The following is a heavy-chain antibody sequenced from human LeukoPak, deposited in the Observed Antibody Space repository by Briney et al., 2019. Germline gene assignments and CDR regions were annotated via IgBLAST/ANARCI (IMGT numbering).Heavy chain of an antibody. CDR3: ASLYYDSSGYPPFDY. D-gene: IGHD3-22*01. CDR2: ISWNSGSI. Sequence: SLRLYCAASGFTCDDYAKHWVRQAPGKGLEWVSGISWNSGSIGYADSVKGRFTISRDNAKNSLYLQMNSLRAEDTALYYCASLYYDSSGYPPFDYWGQGTLVTVSS. CDR1: GFTCDDYA. J-gene: IGHJ4*02. V-gene: IGHV3-9*01.